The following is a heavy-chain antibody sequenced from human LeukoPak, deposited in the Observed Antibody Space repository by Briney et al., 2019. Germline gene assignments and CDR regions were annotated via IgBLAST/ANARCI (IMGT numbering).Heavy chain of an antibody. Sequence: SETLSLTCTVSGYSISSGYYWGWIRQPPGKGLEWIGSIYHSGSTYYNPSLKSRVTISVDTSKNQFTLKLSSVTAADTAVYYCARALLPGDWGQGTLVTVSS. D-gene: IGHD3-10*01. CDR1: GYSISSGYY. CDR2: IYHSGST. V-gene: IGHV4-38-2*02. CDR3: ARALLPGD. J-gene: IGHJ4*02.